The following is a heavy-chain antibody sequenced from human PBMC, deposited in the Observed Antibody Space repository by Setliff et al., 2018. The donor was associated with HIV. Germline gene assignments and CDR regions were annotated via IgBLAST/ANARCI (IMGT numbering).Heavy chain of an antibody. CDR2: IYSSGST. CDR1: GGSFNGYY. Sequence: SETLSLTCAVYGGSFNGYYWSWIRQPPGKRLEWLGHIYSSGSTNYNPSLKSRVTISVDTSKNQFSLKLYSVTAADTAVYYCARAYFGSGIYYWGQGTLVTVSS. J-gene: IGHJ4*02. CDR3: ARAYFGSGIYY. D-gene: IGHD3-10*01. V-gene: IGHV4-4*09.